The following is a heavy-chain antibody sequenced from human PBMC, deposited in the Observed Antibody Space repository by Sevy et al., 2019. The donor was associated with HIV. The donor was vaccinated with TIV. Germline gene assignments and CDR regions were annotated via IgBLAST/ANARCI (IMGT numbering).Heavy chain of an antibody. CDR3: TAHTGGYCSGGSCPLPTPNNKIDY. V-gene: IGHV3-73*01. CDR2: IRSKANSYAT. CDR1: GFAFSSHA. D-gene: IGHD2-15*01. Sequence: GGSLRLSCAASGFAFSSHAMHWVRQAPGKGLEWVGRIRSKANSYATAYAASVKGRFTISRDDSKNTAYLQMNSLKTEDTAVYYCTAHTGGYCSGGSCPLPTPNNKIDYWGQGTLVTVSS. J-gene: IGHJ4*02.